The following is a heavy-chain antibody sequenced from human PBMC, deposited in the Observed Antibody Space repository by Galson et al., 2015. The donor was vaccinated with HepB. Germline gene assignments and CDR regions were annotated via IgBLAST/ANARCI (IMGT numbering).Heavy chain of an antibody. CDR3: AAPYYYDSSGHRSAFDF. CDR1: GFTFSDYY. V-gene: IGHV3-11*01. D-gene: IGHD3-22*01. CDR2: ISSSGSTI. J-gene: IGHJ3*01. Sequence: SLRLSCAASGFTFSDYYMSWLRQAPGKGLEWVSYISSSGSTIYYADSVKGRFTISRGNAKNSLYLQMNSLRAEDTAVYYCAAPYYYDSSGHRSAFDFWGQGTMVTVSS.